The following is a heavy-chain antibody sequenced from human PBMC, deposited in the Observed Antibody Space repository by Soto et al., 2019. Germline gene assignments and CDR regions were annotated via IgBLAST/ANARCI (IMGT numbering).Heavy chain of an antibody. Sequence: QVQLVESGGGVVQPGRSLRLSCAASGFTFSSYGMHWVRQAPGKGLEWVGVIWYDGSNKYYADSVKGRFTISRDNSKNTLYLQMNSLRAEDTAVYYCARDSRELPYYYYYGMDVWGQGTTVTVSS. CDR2: IWYDGSNK. D-gene: IGHD1-7*01. CDR1: GFTFSSYG. J-gene: IGHJ6*02. CDR3: ARDSRELPYYYYYGMDV. V-gene: IGHV3-33*01.